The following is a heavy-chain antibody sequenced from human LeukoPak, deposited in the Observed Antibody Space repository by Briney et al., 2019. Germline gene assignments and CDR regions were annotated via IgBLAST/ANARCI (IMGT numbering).Heavy chain of an antibody. Sequence: ASVKVSCKASGYTFTTYGISWVRQAPGQGLEWMGWISAYNNNTKYAQKFQGRVTMTTDTSTSTAYMELRSLRSDDTAVYYCATDRGGSGYDLEGWFDPWSQGTLVTVSS. V-gene: IGHV1-18*01. CDR2: ISAYNNNT. CDR1: GYTFTTYG. D-gene: IGHD5-12*01. CDR3: ATDRGGSGYDLEGWFDP. J-gene: IGHJ5*02.